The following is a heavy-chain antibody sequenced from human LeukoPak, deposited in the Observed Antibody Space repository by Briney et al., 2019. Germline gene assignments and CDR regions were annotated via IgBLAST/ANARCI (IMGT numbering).Heavy chain of an antibody. V-gene: IGHV3-NL1*01. CDR3: AIWSGYYFDY. CDR2: IYSGGST. Sequence: PGRSLRLSCAASGFTFSSYGMHWVRQAPGKGLEWVSVIYSGGSTYYADSVKGRFTISRHNSKNTLYLQMNSLRAEDTAVYYCAIWSGYYFDYWGQGTLVTVSS. D-gene: IGHD3-3*01. J-gene: IGHJ4*02. CDR1: GFTFSSYG.